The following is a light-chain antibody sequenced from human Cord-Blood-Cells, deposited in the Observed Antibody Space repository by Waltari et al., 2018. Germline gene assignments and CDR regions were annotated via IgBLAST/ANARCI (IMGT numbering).Light chain of an antibody. CDR2: GAT. V-gene: IGKV3-15*01. J-gene: IGKJ4*01. CDR3: QEYNNWSLT. Sequence: EIVMTQSPATLSVSPGERATLSCRASQSVSSNLAWYQQKPGQAPRLLIYGATTRATDIPARFSVSESGTEVTITISSRQSEDFAVYDCQEYNNWSLTFGGGTKVEIK. CDR1: QSVSSN.